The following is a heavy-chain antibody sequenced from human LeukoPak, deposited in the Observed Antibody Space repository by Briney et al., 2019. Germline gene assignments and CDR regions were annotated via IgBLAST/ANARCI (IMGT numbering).Heavy chain of an antibody. CDR1: GFTFSSYA. Sequence: GGSLRLSCAASGFTFSSYAMSWVRQAPGKGLGWVSAISGSGGSTYYADSVKGRFTISRDNSKNTLYLQMNSLRVEDTAFYYCARAARNWFDPWGQGTLVTVSS. J-gene: IGHJ5*02. V-gene: IGHV3-23*01. CDR3: ARAARNWFDP. CDR2: ISGSGGST.